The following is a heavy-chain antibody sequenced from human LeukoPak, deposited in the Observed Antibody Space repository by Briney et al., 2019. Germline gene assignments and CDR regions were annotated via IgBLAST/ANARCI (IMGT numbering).Heavy chain of an antibody. V-gene: IGHV3-15*01. CDR3: PTGYGHSNVDY. CDR2: IKSKIDGGTT. CDR1: GFTFTNAR. D-gene: IGHD2/OR15-2a*01. J-gene: IGHJ4*02. Sequence: GGSLRLSCAASGFTFTNARMGWVRQAPGKGLEWVGLIKSKIDGGTTDFAAPVKGRFTISRDDSKHTLYLQMNSLKSEDTAVYSFPTGYGHSNVDYCGQGTLLTVSS.